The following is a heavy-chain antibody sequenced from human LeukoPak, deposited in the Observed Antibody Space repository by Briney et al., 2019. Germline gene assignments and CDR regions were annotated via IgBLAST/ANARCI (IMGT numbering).Heavy chain of an antibody. V-gene: IGHV3-74*01. CDR2: INSDGSST. CDR1: GFTFSSYW. CDR3: ARDVGDWNDDDY. D-gene: IGHD1-1*01. Sequence: PGGSLRLSCAASGFTFSSYWMHWVRQAPGKRLVWVSRINSDGSSTSYADSVKGRFTISRDNAKNTLYLQMNSLRAEDTAVYYCARDVGDWNDDDYWGQGTLVTVSS. J-gene: IGHJ4*02.